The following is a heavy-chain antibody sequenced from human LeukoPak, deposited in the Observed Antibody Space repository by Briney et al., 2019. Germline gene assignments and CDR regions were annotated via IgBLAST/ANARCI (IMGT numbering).Heavy chain of an antibody. D-gene: IGHD3-22*01. CDR2: ISYSGST. V-gene: IGHV4-59*01. CDR3: ARGFYDSAGYSFPFNY. CDR1: GGSLNSYY. Sequence: SETLSLTCTVSGGSLNSYYWSWIRQPPEKGLEWIGYISYSGSTNYNPSLTSRVTMSVDTSKNQFSLNLNSVTAADTGIYYCARGFYDSAGYSFPFNYWGRGTPVTVSS. J-gene: IGHJ4*02.